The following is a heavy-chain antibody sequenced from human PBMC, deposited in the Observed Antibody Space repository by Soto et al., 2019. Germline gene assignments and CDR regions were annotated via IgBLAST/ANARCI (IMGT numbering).Heavy chain of an antibody. D-gene: IGHD1-26*01. CDR2: IYSGGST. CDR3: ARERWELPYCYDGMDV. J-gene: IGHJ6*02. V-gene: IGHV3-53*01. CDR1: GFTVSSNY. Sequence: EVQLVESGGGLIQPGGSLRLSCAASGFTVSSNYMSWVRQAPGKGLEWVSVIYSGGSTYYADSVKGRFTISRDNSKNTLYLQMNSLRAEDTAVYYCARERWELPYCYDGMDVWGQGTTVTVSS.